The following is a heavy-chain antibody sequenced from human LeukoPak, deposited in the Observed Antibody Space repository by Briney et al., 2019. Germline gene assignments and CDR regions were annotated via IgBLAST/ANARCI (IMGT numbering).Heavy chain of an antibody. CDR3: ASHYDILTGYPTLAFDI. CDR1: GYLFTSYW. D-gene: IGHD3-9*01. J-gene: IGHJ3*02. V-gene: IGHV5-51*01. Sequence: GGALEISWKGSGYLFTSYWIGGVRQMPGKGLEGRGIIYPGYSDTRYSPSFQGQVTISADKSISTAYLQWSSLKASDTAMYYCASHYDILTGYPTLAFDIWGQGTMVTVSS. CDR2: IYPGYSDT.